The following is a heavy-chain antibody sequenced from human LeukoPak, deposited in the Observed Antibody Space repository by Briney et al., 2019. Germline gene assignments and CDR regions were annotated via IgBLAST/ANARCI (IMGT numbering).Heavy chain of an antibody. V-gene: IGHV4-39*01. CDR1: SGSISTSNYY. CDR2: IFYSGST. CDR3: ARLLRDGSSGYYYLSDAFDI. Sequence: SETLSLTCTVSSGSISTSNYYWGWVRQPPGKALEWIGNIFYSGSTYYSPSLKSRVTISLDTSRNQFSLKLSSVTAADTAVYYCARLLRDGSSGYYYLSDAFDIWGQGTMVTVSS. D-gene: IGHD3-22*01. J-gene: IGHJ3*02.